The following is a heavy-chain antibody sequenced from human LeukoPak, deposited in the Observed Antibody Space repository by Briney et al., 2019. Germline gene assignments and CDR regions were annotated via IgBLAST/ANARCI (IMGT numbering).Heavy chain of an antibody. CDR2: IYYSGST. J-gene: IGHJ3*02. CDR1: GGSISSYY. Sequence: SETLSLTCTVSGGSISSYYWSWIRQPPGKGLEWIGYIYYSGSTNYNPSLKSRVTISVDTSKNQFSLKLSSVTAADTAVYYCAREMGLGAFDIWGQVTMVTVSS. CDR3: AREMGLGAFDI. V-gene: IGHV4-59*01. D-gene: IGHD1-26*01.